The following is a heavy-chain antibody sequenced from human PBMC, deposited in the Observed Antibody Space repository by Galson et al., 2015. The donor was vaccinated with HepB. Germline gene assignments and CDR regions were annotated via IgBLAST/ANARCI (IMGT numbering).Heavy chain of an antibody. Sequence: TLSLTCTVSGGSISSDNYYWSWIRQPAGKGLEWIGRIYTSGSTNYNPSLMSRVTMSVDTSKKQFSLKLSSVTAADTAVYYCARGFQHGSVYYYYYMDVWGKGTTVTVSS. CDR2: IYTSGST. V-gene: IGHV4-61*02. CDR3: ARGFQHGSVYYYYYMDV. CDR1: GGSISSDNYY. J-gene: IGHJ6*03. D-gene: IGHD6-25*01.